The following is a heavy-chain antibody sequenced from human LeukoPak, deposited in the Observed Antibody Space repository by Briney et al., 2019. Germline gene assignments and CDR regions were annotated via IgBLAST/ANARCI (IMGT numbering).Heavy chain of an antibody. CDR3: ARNSYGYDYFDY. J-gene: IGHJ4*02. D-gene: IGHD5-18*01. Sequence: PGGSLRLSCAASGFTFSSYAMSWVRQAPGKGLEWVSVIYSGGSTYYADSVKGRFTISRDNSKNTLYLQMNSLRAEDTAVYYCARNSYGYDYFDYWGQGTLVTVSS. V-gene: IGHV3-53*01. CDR2: IYSGGST. CDR1: GFTFSSYA.